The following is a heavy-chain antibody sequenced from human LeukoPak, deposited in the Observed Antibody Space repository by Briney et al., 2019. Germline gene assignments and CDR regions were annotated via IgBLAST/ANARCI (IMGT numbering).Heavy chain of an antibody. CDR3: ARDLGYSSGWPRNYYYGMDV. Sequence: GASVKVSCKASGGTFSSYAISWVRQAPGQGLEWMGRIIPILGIANYAQKFQGRVTITADKSTSTAYMELSSLRSEDTAVYYCARDLGYSSGWPRNYYYGMDVWGQGTTVTVSS. J-gene: IGHJ6*02. V-gene: IGHV1-69*04. CDR1: GGTFSSYA. CDR2: IIPILGIA. D-gene: IGHD6-19*01.